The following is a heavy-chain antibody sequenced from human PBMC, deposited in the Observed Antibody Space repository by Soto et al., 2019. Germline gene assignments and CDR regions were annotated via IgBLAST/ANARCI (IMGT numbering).Heavy chain of an antibody. CDR1: GGSISSGGYY. CDR2: IYHSGST. CDR3: ARTLYYYDSSGPRGGWFDP. Sequence: SETLSLTCTVSGGSISSGGYYWSWIRQPPGKGLEWIGDIYHSGSTYYNPSLKSRVTISVDKSKNQFSLKLSSVTAADTAVYYCARTLYYYDSSGPRGGWFDPWGQGTLVTVSS. V-gene: IGHV4-30-2*01. J-gene: IGHJ5*02. D-gene: IGHD3-22*01.